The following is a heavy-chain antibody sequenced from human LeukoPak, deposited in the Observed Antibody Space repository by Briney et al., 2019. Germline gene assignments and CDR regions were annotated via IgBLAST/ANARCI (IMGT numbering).Heavy chain of an antibody. Sequence: GGSLRLSCAASGFTFDDYGMSWVRQAPGKGLEWVSGINWNGGSTGYADSVKGRFTISRDNARNSLYLQMNSLRAEDTALYYCARIAMAGIGDGFDIWGQGTMVTVSS. CDR1: GFTFDDYG. J-gene: IGHJ3*02. CDR2: INWNGGST. V-gene: IGHV3-20*04. CDR3: ARIAMAGIGDGFDI. D-gene: IGHD6-19*01.